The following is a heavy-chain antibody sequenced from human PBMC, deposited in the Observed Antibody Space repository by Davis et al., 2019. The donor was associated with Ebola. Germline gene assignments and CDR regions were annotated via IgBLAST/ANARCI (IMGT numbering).Heavy chain of an antibody. J-gene: IGHJ6*02. CDR3: AKALGSGTYNAVDV. D-gene: IGHD2-15*01. Sequence: GGSLRLSCAASGFTFRSYGMYWFRQAPGKGLERVAVISYDGSNKYYAESVKGRFTISRDNSENTLYLQMNSLRADDTAVYYCAKALGSGTYNAVDVWGQGTTVTVSS. V-gene: IGHV3-30*18. CDR1: GFTFRSYG. CDR2: ISYDGSNK.